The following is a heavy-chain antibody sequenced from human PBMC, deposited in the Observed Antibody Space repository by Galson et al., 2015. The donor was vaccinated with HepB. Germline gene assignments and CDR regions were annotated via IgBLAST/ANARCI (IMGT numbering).Heavy chain of an antibody. D-gene: IGHD2-8*02. J-gene: IGHJ5*02. CDR1: GFTFSSYS. CDR2: ISSSSSTI. CDR3: ARTTKPGRVVYAIELKGWFDP. Sequence: SLRLSCAASGFTFSSYSMNWVRQAPGKGLEWVSYISSSSSTIYYADSVKGRFTISRDNAKNSLYLQMNSLRAEDTAVYYCARTTKPGRVVYAIELKGWFDPWGQGTLVTVSS. V-gene: IGHV3-48*01.